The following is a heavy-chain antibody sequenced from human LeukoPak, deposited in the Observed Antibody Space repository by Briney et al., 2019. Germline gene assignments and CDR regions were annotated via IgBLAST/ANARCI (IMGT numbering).Heavy chain of an antibody. J-gene: IGHJ4*02. CDR1: GFTFSSYA. Sequence: GGSLRLSCAASGFTFSSYAVSWVRQAPGKGLEWVSAINGSGGSTYYADSMKGRFTISRDNSKNTLYLQMNSLRAEDTAVYYCAKRSYGSGSYYNNPPYYFDYWGQGTLVTVSS. CDR2: INGSGGST. V-gene: IGHV3-23*01. D-gene: IGHD3-10*01. CDR3: AKRSYGSGSYYNNPPYYFDY.